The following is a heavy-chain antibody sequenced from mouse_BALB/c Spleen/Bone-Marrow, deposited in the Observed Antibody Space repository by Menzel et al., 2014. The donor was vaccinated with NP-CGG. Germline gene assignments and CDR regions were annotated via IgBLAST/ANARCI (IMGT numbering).Heavy chain of an antibody. D-gene: IGHD2-14*01. J-gene: IGHJ2*01. CDR3: ARDVPLYDVGYFDY. CDR2: ISSGSSTI. Sequence: EVMLVESGRGLVQPGGSRKLSCAASGFTFSSFGMHWVRQAPEKGLEWVAYISSGSSTIYYADTVKGRFTISRDNPKNTLFLRMTSLRSEDTAMYYCARDVPLYDVGYFDYWGQGTTLTVSS. CDR1: GFTFSSFG. V-gene: IGHV5-17*02.